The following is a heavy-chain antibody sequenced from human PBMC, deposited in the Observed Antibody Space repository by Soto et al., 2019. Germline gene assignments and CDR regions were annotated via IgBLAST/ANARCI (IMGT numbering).Heavy chain of an antibody. CDR3: AREGRVGGIDY. Sequence: GGSLRLPCEASGFTFSIHEMNWVRQAPGKGLEWVSYISSIGVATYYADSVKGRFTISRDNAKNSLYLQMNSLRAEDTAVYYCAREGRVGGIDYWGQGTPVTVSS. D-gene: IGHD6-19*01. V-gene: IGHV3-48*03. J-gene: IGHJ4*02. CDR2: ISSIGVAT. CDR1: GFTFSIHE.